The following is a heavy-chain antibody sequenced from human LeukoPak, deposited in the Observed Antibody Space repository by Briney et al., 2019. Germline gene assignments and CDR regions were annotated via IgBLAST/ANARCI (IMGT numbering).Heavy chain of an antibody. Sequence: GASVKVSCKASGYTFTGYYMHWVRQAPGQGLEWMGWINPNSGGTNYAQKFQGRVTMTRDTSISTAYMELSRLRSDDTAVYYCARANLDGYSYEHWYFDLWGRGTLVTVSS. J-gene: IGHJ2*01. CDR1: GYTFTGYY. CDR2: INPNSGGT. D-gene: IGHD5-18*01. V-gene: IGHV1-2*02. CDR3: ARANLDGYSYEHWYFDL.